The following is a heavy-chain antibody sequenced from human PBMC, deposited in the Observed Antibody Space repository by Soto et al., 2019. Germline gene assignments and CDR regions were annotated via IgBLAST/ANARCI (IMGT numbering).Heavy chain of an antibody. CDR1: GFTFSSYD. V-gene: IGHV3-13*01. Sequence: GGPLRLSCAASGFTFSSYDMHWVRQATGKGLEWVSAIGTAGDTYYPGSVKGRFTISRENAKNSLYLQMNSLRAEDTAVYYCARAQSTPYCGGDCYNDAFDIWGQGTMVTVSS. CDR2: IGTAGDT. D-gene: IGHD2-21*02. J-gene: IGHJ3*02. CDR3: ARAQSTPYCGGDCYNDAFDI.